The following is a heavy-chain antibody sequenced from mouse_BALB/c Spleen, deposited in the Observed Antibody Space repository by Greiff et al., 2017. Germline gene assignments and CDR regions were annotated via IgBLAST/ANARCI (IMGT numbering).Heavy chain of an antibody. J-gene: IGHJ4*01. D-gene: IGHD1-1*01. Sequence: VQLQQSGAELVKPGASVKLSCTASGFNIKDTYMHWVKQRPEQGLEWIGRIDPANGNTKYDPKFQGKATITADTSSNTAYLQLSSLTSEDTAVYYCARLYGSSPYYAMDYWGQGTSVTVSS. CDR2: IDPANGNT. CDR3: ARLYGSSPYYAMDY. V-gene: IGHV14-3*02. CDR1: GFNIKDTY.